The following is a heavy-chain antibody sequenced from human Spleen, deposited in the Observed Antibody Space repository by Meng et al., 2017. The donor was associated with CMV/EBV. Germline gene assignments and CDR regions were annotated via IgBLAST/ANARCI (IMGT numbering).Heavy chain of an antibody. V-gene: IGHV3-9*01. CDR1: GFFFEDYA. J-gene: IGHJ4*02. CDR2: VNWNSGII. Sequence: GGSLRLSCAASGFFFEDYAMHWVRQAPGKGLEWVSGVNWNSGIIDYADSVKGRFTISRDNSKNTLYLQMNSLRAEDTAVYYCAKDYYDSSGYYPHSRFDYWGQGTLVTVSS. D-gene: IGHD3-22*01. CDR3: AKDYYDSSGYYPHSRFDY.